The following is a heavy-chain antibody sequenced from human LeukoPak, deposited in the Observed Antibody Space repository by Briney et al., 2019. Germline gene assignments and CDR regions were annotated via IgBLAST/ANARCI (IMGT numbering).Heavy chain of an antibody. CDR2: LYSDGNT. CDR1: GFTVITND. D-gene: IGHD1-14*01. V-gene: IGHV3-53*01. Sequence: GGSLRLSCVASGFTVITNDMTWVRQAPGKGLEWVSVLYSDGNTKYADSVQGRFTISRDNSKNTLYLEMNSLSPDDTAVYYCARGVEPLAANTLAYWGQGTLVTVSS. CDR3: ARGVEPLAANTLAY. J-gene: IGHJ4*02.